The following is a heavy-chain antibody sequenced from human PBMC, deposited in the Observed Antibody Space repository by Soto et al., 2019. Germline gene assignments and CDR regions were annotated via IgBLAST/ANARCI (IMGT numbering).Heavy chain of an antibody. V-gene: IGHV1-69*06. CDR2: ITPMFGAP. CDR1: GGPFSSYA. D-gene: IGHD3-10*02. Sequence: QVQLVQSGAEVKKPGSSVKVSCTASGGPFSSYAINWVRQAPGQGLEWVGVITPMFGAPHYAQNFKGRITITADKSTNTAYTELSSLTSGDTAVYCCARVFTCRWFDPGGQGTLVTVSS. CDR3: ARVFTCRWFDP. J-gene: IGHJ5*02.